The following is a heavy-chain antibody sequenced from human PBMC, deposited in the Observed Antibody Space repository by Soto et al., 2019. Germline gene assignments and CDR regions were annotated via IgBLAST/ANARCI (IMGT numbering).Heavy chain of an antibody. CDR1: GYTFTSYY. D-gene: IGHD3-3*01. V-gene: IGHV1-46*03. CDR2: INPSGGST. J-gene: IGHJ4*02. Sequence: ASVKVSCKASGYTFTSYYMHWVRQAPGQGLEWMGIINPSGGSTSYAQKFQGRVTMTRDTSTSTVYMELSSLRSEDTAVYYCARPLNYDFWSGYLVYWGQGTLVTVSS. CDR3: ARPLNYDFWSGYLVY.